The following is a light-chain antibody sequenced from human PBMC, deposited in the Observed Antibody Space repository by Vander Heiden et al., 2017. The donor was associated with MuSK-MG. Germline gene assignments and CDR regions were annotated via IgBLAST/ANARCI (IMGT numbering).Light chain of an antibody. CDR1: QGISSY. CDR3: QQTNSTTWT. CDR2: ATS. V-gene: IGKV1-39*01. J-gene: IGKJ1*01. Sequence: DIQMTQSPSSLSASVGDRVTITCRASQGISSYLNWYQQKPGKAPKLLIYATSTLQSGVPSRFSGTASGTDFTLTISGLQPDDFATYYCQQTNSTTWTFGQGTKVEIK.